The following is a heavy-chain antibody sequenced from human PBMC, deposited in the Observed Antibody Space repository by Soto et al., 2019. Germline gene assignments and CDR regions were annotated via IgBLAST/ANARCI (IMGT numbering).Heavy chain of an antibody. Sequence: QVQLVQPGAEVKKPGASVKVSCEASGYTFSSYGISWVRQAPGQGFEWMGWISGYNSITRYAQKFQGRVTMTTDTSTSTAYMELRSLRPDDTAVYYCARAFGSTDYWGQGTLVTVSS. CDR2: ISGYNSIT. J-gene: IGHJ4*02. V-gene: IGHV1-18*01. D-gene: IGHD6-13*01. CDR3: ARAFGSTDY. CDR1: GYTFSSYG.